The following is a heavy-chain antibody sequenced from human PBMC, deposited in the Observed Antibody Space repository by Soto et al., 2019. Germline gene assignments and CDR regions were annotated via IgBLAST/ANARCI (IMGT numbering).Heavy chain of an antibody. Sequence: SGPTLVNPTQTLTLTCTFSGFSITGNGEGVGWIRQPPGKALEWLPLIYWADDKRYSPSLRNRLTITLDNSKDQVILTMTDMGPADTATYYCAHGYVQLLATFHYFDSWGQGTQVTVSS. V-gene: IGHV2-5*02. CDR1: GFSITGNGEG. J-gene: IGHJ4*02. CDR2: IYWADDK. CDR3: AHGYVQLLATFHYFDS. D-gene: IGHD2-2*01.